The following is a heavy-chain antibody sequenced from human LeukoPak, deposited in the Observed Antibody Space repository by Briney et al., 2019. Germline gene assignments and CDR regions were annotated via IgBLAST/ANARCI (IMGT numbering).Heavy chain of an antibody. CDR2: IFYTGNT. V-gene: IGHV4-59*02. CDR1: GAPVTSSY. Sequence: SETLSLTCTVSGAPVTSSYWTWMRLPPGKGPEWIAYIFYTGNTNYNPSLKSRVTISVDTSKNQLSLKLSSVIAADTAVYYCARAPIGSVDYWGPGALVTVSS. J-gene: IGHJ4*02. D-gene: IGHD1-1*01. CDR3: ARAPIGSVDY.